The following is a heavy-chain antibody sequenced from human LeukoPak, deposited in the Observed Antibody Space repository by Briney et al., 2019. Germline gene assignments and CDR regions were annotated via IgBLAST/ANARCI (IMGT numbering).Heavy chain of an antibody. CDR1: GFTFISFE. J-gene: IGHJ6*03. D-gene: IGHD3-10*01. V-gene: IGHV3-48*03. CDR3: ARGRGYYMDV. Sequence: GGSLRLSCAASGFTFISFEMNWIRQAPGKGLEWVSYISSSGSTIYYADSVKGRFTISRDNAKNSLYLQMNSLRAEDTAVYYCARGRGYYMDVWGKGTTVTISS. CDR2: ISSSGSTI.